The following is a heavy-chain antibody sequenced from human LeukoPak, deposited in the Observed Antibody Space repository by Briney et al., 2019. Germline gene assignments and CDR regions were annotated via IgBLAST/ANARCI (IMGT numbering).Heavy chain of an antibody. CDR1: GYIFTGYQ. J-gene: IGHJ4*01. V-gene: IGHV1-2*02. CDR3: ARARTVEFYDGSAHFDH. Sequence: GASVKVSCKASGYIFTGYQIHWVRQAPGQALEWMGWINPKSGGTKYAQKFQGRVTMTRDTSINTAYMELRGLTSDDTAVHFCARARTVEFYDGSAHFDHWGQGTLVPVSS. D-gene: IGHD3-22*01. CDR2: INPKSGGT.